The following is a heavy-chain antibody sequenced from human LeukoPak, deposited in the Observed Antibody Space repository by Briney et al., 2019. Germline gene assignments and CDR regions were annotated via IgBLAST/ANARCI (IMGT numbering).Heavy chain of an antibody. V-gene: IGHV3-30*02. CDR3: AKDGNFGAGSYYRGDS. J-gene: IGHJ4*02. CDR1: GFTFTGYG. CDR2: VQYDGSNK. D-gene: IGHD3-10*01. Sequence: PGGSLSLSCAVSGFTFTGYGIHWVRQAPGKGLEWVSFVQYDGSNKYYADAVKDRFIISRDNSKDMLYLQMNSLRAEDTAVSDCAKDGNFGAGSYYRGDSWGQGTLVTVSS.